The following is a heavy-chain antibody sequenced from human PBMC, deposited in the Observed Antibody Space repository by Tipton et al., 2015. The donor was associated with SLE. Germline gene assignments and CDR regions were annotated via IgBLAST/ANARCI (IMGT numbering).Heavy chain of an antibody. CDR1: GGSISSHY. Sequence: TLSLTCTVSGGSISSHYWSWIRQPPGKGLEWIGYIYYSGSTNYNPSLKSRVTISVDTSKNQFSLKLSSVTAADTAVYYCARRRYSSSSGDWYFDLWGRGTLVTVSS. CDR2: IYYSGST. D-gene: IGHD6-6*01. J-gene: IGHJ2*01. CDR3: ARRRYSSSSGDWYFDL. V-gene: IGHV4-59*11.